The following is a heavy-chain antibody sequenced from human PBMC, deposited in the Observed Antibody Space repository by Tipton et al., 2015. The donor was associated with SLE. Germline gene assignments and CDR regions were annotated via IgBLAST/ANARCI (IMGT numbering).Heavy chain of an antibody. Sequence: SLRLSCAASGFSFDDYAMSWLRQAPGKGLEWVGFIGSTTYGATTEYAASVKGRFTISRDDSKSIAYLQMNSLKTEDTAVYFCTRDRGNYYYMDVWGKGTTVTVSS. V-gene: IGHV3-49*03. J-gene: IGHJ6*03. D-gene: IGHD3-10*01. CDR3: TRDRGNYYYMDV. CDR2: IGSTTYGATT. CDR1: GFSFDDYA.